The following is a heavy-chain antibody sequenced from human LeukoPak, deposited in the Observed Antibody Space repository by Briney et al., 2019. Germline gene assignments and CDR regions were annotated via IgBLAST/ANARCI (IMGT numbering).Heavy chain of an antibody. CDR2: IRYEGSNK. V-gene: IGHV3-30*02. Sequence: GGSLRLSCAASGFTFSSYGMHWVRQAPGKGLEWVAFIRYEGSNKYYADCVKGRFTISRDNSKNTLYLQMNSLRAEDTAVYYCARDSIMSTVTTDYWGQGTLVTVSS. J-gene: IGHJ4*02. CDR3: ARDSIMSTVTTDY. CDR1: GFTFSSYG. D-gene: IGHD4-11*01.